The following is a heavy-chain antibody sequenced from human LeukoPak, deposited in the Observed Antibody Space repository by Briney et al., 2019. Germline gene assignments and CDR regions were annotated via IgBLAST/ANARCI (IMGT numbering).Heavy chain of an antibody. CDR2: MNPNSGNT. D-gene: IGHD5-24*01. CDR1: GYTFTGYY. CDR3: ARGRRDGYNSPPGPVY. V-gene: IGHV1-8*02. Sequence: ASVKVSCKASGYTFTGYYMHWVRQAPGQGLEWMGWMNPNSGNTGYAQKFQGRVTMTRNTSISTAYMELSSLRSEDTAVYYCARGRRDGYNSPPGPVYWGQGTLVTVSS. J-gene: IGHJ4*02.